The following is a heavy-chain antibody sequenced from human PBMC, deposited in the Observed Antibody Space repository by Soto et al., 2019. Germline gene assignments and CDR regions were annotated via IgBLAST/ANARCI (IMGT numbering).Heavy chain of an antibody. J-gene: IGHJ6*03. CDR1: GFTFSSYW. CDR2: IKQDGSEK. Sequence: EVQLVESGGGLVQPGGSLRLSCAASGFTFSSYWMSWVRQAPGKGREWVANIKQDGSEKYYVDSVKGRFTISRDNAKNSLYLQMNSLRAEDTAVYYCAREYSSSWYGPYYYYYMDVWGKGTTVTVSS. CDR3: AREYSSSWYGPYYYYYMDV. V-gene: IGHV3-7*01. D-gene: IGHD6-13*01.